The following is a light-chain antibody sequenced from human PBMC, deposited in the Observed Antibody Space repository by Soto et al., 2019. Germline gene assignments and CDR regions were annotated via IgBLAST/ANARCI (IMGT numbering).Light chain of an antibody. J-gene: IGLJ3*02. CDR1: SSDVGGYNY. CDR3: NSYSTHYTWL. CDR2: KVS. Sequence: QSVLTQPASVSGSPGQSITISCTGTSSDVGGYNYVSWYQQHPGKAPKLIIYKVSHRHSGVSNRFSGSKSGNTASLIISGLQAEDEAYYYCNSYSTHYTWLFGGGTKLTVL. V-gene: IGLV2-14*01.